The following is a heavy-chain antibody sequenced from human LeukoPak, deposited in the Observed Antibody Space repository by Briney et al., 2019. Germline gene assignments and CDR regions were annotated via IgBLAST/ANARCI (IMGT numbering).Heavy chain of an antibody. CDR2: IYYGGST. V-gene: IGHV4-59*08. CDR1: GGSIRSYY. J-gene: IGHJ6*02. Sequence: SETLSLTCTVSGGSIRSYYWSWNRQPPGKGLEYMGYIYYGGSTSYNPSLRSRVTMSVDTSMNQFSLRLTSVTAADTAVYFCARYATTWYAMDVWGPGTTVTVSS. CDR3: ARYATTWYAMDV. D-gene: IGHD2-2*01.